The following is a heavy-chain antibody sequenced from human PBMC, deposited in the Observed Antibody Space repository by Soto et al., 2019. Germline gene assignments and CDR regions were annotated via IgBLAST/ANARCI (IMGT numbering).Heavy chain of an antibody. CDR2: ISYDGSNK. Sequence: GGSLRLSCAASGFTFSSYGMHWVRQAPGKGLEWVAVISYDGSNKYYADSVKGRFTISRDNSKNTLYLQMNSLRAEDTAVYYCAKDLQQLVLGYFDYWGQGALVTVSS. CDR3: AKDLQQLVLGYFDY. V-gene: IGHV3-30*18. D-gene: IGHD6-13*01. CDR1: GFTFSSYG. J-gene: IGHJ4*02.